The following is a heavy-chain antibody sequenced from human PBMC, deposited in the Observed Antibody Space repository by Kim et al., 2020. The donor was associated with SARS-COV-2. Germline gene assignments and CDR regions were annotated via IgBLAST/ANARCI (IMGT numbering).Heavy chain of an antibody. D-gene: IGHD3-3*01. CDR1: GFTFSNAW. J-gene: IGHJ6*02. CDR3: TTDLTGYYDFWSGPNYYYYYGMDV. CDR2: IKSKTDGGTT. Sequence: GGSLRLSCAASGFTFSNAWMSWVRQAPGKGLEWVGRIKSKTDGGTTDYAAPVKGGFTISRDDSKNTLYLQMNSLKTEDTAVYYCTTDLTGYYDFWSGPNYYYYYGMDVWGQGTTVTVSS. V-gene: IGHV3-15*01.